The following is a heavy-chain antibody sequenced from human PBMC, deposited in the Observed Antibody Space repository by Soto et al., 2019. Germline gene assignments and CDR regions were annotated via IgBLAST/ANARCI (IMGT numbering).Heavy chain of an antibody. J-gene: IGHJ5*02. CDR2: INPNSGGT. CDR1: GYTFTGYY. V-gene: IGHV1-2*02. Sequence: QVQLVQSGAEVKKPGASVKVSCKASGYTFTGYYMHWVRQAPGQGFEWMGWINPNSGGTNYAQRFEGRVTMTRDTSISTAYMELSRLTSDDTAIYFCARVRPRREFDPWGQGTLVTVSS. CDR3: ARVRPRREFDP.